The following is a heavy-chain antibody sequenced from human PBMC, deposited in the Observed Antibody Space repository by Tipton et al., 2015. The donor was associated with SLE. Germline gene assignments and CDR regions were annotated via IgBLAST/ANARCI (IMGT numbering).Heavy chain of an antibody. CDR2: IYYSGST. Sequence: LRLSRTVSGGSISSSSYYWGWIRQPPGKGLEWIGSIYYSGSTYYNPSLKSRVTISVDTSKNQFSLKLSSVTAADTAVYYCARWTRKAFDIWGQGTMVTVSS. CDR1: GGSISSSSYY. V-gene: IGHV4-39*07. D-gene: IGHD1-14*01. CDR3: ARWTRKAFDI. J-gene: IGHJ3*02.